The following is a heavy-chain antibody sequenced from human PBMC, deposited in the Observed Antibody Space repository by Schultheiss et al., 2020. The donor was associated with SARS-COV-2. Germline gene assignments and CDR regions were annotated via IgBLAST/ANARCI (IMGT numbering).Heavy chain of an antibody. CDR2: MNPNSGNT. CDR1: GYTFTSYD. V-gene: IGHV1-8*01. J-gene: IGHJ4*02. CDR3: ARDDGFGELLRDY. D-gene: IGHD3-10*01. Sequence: ASVKVSCKASGYTFTSYDINWVRQATGQGLEWMGWMNPNSGNTGYAQKFQGRVTITADESTSTAYMELSSLRSEDTAVYYCARDDGFGELLRDYWGQGTLVTVSS.